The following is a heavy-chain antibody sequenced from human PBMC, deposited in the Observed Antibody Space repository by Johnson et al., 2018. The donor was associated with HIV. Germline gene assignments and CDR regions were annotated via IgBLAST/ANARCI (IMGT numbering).Heavy chain of an antibody. CDR2: IRYDGSYK. CDR3: AKDFVTHGAFDI. J-gene: IGHJ3*02. Sequence: QVQLVESGGGVVQPGGSLRLSCAASGFTFSTYGMYWVRQAPGKGLEWVAFIRYDGSYKYYGDSVKGRFTISRDNSKNTLYLQMNSLRAEDTAVYYCAKDFVTHGAFDIWGQGTMVTVSS. CDR1: GFTFSTYG. D-gene: IGHD2-21*01. V-gene: IGHV3-30*02.